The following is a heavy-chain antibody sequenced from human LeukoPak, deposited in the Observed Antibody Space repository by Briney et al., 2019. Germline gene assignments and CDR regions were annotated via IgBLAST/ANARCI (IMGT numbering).Heavy chain of an antibody. J-gene: IGHJ4*02. D-gene: IGHD4-17*01. CDR3: AKGPYGDYAAFDY. CDR2: ISGSGGST. Sequence: PGGSLRLSCAASGFTFSSYTMSWVRQAPGKGLEWVSAISGSGGSTYYADSVKGRFTISRDNSKNTLYLQMNSLRAEDTAVYYCAKGPYGDYAAFDYWGQGTLVTVSS. V-gene: IGHV3-23*01. CDR1: GFTFSSYT.